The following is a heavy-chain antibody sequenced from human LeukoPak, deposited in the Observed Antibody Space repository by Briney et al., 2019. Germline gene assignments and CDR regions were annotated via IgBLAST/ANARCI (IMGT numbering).Heavy chain of an antibody. V-gene: IGHV1-18*01. D-gene: IGHD4-23*01. CDR2: ISAYNGNT. Sequence: ASVKVSCKASGYTFTSYGISWVRQAPGQGLEWMGWISAYNGNTNYAQKLQGRVTMTTDTSTSTAYMELRSLRSDDTAVYYCAKDQSLDGGNVRGYFDPWGQGTLVTVSS. CDR1: GYTFTSYG. J-gene: IGHJ5*02. CDR3: AKDQSLDGGNVRGYFDP.